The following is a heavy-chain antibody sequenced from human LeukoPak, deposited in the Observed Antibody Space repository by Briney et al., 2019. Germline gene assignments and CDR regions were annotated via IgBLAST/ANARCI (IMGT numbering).Heavy chain of an antibody. J-gene: IGHJ4*02. CDR3: ANGGNSGYFDY. Sequence: ASVKVSCKASGYTFTGYYIHWVRQAPGQGLEWMGIINPSGGSPSYAQKFQGRVTMTRDTSTGTVYMELSSLRSEDTAVYYCANGGNSGYFDYWGQGTLVTVSS. CDR1: GYTFTGYY. CDR2: INPSGGSP. D-gene: IGHD4-23*01. V-gene: IGHV1-46*01.